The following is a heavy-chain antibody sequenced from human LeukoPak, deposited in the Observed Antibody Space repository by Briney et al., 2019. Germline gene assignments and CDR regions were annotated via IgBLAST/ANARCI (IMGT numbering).Heavy chain of an antibody. CDR1: GFTFSNYA. CDR2: IRFDGSIK. J-gene: IGHJ6*03. V-gene: IGHV3-30*02. D-gene: IGHD1-26*01. CDR3: AKGGLWELLHNAMDV. Sequence: GGSLRLSCVASGFTFSNYAMHWVRQAPGLEWVALIRFDGSIKYYGDSVKGRFTISRDNSKNTVYLQMNSLRGDDTGVYYCAKGGLWELLHNAMDVWGNGTTVTVSS.